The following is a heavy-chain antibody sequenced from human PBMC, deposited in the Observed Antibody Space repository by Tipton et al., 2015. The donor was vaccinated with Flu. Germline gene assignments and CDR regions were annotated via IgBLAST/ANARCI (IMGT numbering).Heavy chain of an antibody. J-gene: IGHJ6*02. Sequence: SLRLSCAASGFTFDDYAMHWVRQAPGKDLEWVSGISWNSGSIGYADPVKGRFTISRDNAKNSLYLQMNSLRAEDTALYYCAKEGHHRGYYYGSGSPVFVWGQGTTVTVSS. CDR2: ISWNSGSI. CDR1: GFTFDDYA. V-gene: IGHV3-9*01. D-gene: IGHD3-10*01. CDR3: AKEGHHRGYYYGSGSPVFV.